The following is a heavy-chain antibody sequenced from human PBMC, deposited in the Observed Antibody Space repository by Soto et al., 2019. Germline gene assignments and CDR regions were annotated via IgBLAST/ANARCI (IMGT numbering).Heavy chain of an antibody. Sequence: QVQLVQSGAQVTEPGTSVKVSCRASGGSFSTSSFVWVRQGPGQGLEWMGGIIPIFSKTNVAPKFQDRITFTADESTRTFYMELSSLKSEATAIYYCARDVVRSTGGDSWGQGTLVTVSS. CDR2: IIPIFSKT. J-gene: IGHJ4*02. V-gene: IGHV1-69*01. CDR1: GGSFSTSS. CDR3: ARDVVRSTGGDS. D-gene: IGHD2-15*01.